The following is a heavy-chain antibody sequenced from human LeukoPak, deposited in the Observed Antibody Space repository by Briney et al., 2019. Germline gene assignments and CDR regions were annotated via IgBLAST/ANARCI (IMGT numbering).Heavy chain of an antibody. Sequence: GGSLRLSCAASGFTFSSYWMHWVRQAPGKGLVWVSRINSDGSSTSYADSVKGRFTISRDNPKNTLYLQMNSLRAEDTAVYYCARVVVYYDILTGHLYYFDYWGQGTLVTVSS. CDR2: INSDGSST. CDR3: ARVVVYYDILTGHLYYFDY. V-gene: IGHV3-74*01. D-gene: IGHD3-9*01. J-gene: IGHJ4*02. CDR1: GFTFSSYW.